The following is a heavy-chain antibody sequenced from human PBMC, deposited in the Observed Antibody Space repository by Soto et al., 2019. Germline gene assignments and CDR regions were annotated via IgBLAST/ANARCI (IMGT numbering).Heavy chain of an antibody. Sequence: SETLSLTCTVSGGSISSGDYYWSWIRQPPGKGLEWIGYIYYSGSTYYNPSLKSRVNISVDTSKNQFSLKLSSVTAADTAVYYCARVVQGYYDSGDYWFDPWGQGTLVTVSS. D-gene: IGHD3-22*01. CDR1: GGSISSGDYY. CDR3: ARVVQGYYDSGDYWFDP. J-gene: IGHJ5*02. V-gene: IGHV4-30-4*01. CDR2: IYYSGST.